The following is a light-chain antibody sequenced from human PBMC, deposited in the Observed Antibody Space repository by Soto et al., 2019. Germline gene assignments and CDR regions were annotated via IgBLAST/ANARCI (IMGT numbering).Light chain of an antibody. CDR3: CSYAGSSTWVFGAGSSTSV. V-gene: IGLV2-23*02. CDR2: EVS. J-gene: IGLJ3*02. CDR1: SSDVGSYNL. Sequence: QSALTQPASVSGSPGQSITTSCTGTSSDVGSYNLVSWYQQHPGKAPKLMIYEVSKRPSGVSNRFSGSKSGNTASLTISGLQAEDEADYYCCSYAGSSTWVFGAGSSTSVFGGGTKVTVL.